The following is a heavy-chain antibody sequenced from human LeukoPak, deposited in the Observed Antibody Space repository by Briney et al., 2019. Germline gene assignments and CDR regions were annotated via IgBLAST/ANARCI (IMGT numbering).Heavy chain of an antibody. V-gene: IGHV4-34*01. CDR2: INHSGST. Sequence: SETLSLTCAVYGGSFSGYYWSWIRQPPGKGLEWIGEINHSGSTNYNPSLKSRVTISVDTSKNQFSLKLSSVTAADTAVYYCARALRITMVRGVLSLPDYWGQGTLVTVSS. CDR1: GGSFSGYY. CDR3: ARALRITMVRGVLSLPDY. J-gene: IGHJ4*02. D-gene: IGHD3-10*01.